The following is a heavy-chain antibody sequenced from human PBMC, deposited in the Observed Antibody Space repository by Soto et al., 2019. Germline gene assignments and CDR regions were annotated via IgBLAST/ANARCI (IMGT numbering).Heavy chain of an antibody. CDR1: GGSISSYY. V-gene: IGHV4-59*01. J-gene: IGHJ4*02. Sequence: QVQLQESGPGLVKPSGTLSLSCTVSGGSISSYYWSWIRQPPGKGLEWIGYIYYSGSTNYNPSLKSRVTISVDTSKNQFSLKLSSVTAADTAVYYCARLGYCSSTSCYVLILDYWGQGTLVTVSS. D-gene: IGHD2-2*01. CDR3: ARLGYCSSTSCYVLILDY. CDR2: IYYSGST.